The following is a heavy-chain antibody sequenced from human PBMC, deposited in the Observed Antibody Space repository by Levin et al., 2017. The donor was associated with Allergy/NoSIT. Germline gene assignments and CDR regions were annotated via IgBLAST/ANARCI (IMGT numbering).Heavy chain of an antibody. V-gene: IGHV5-51*01. Sequence: GGSLRLSCKGSGYSFTSYWIGWVRQMPGKGLEWMGIIYPGDSDTRYSPSFQGQVTISADKSISTAYLQWSSLKASDTAMYYCARQSGLRYFDWLLNYFDYWGQGTLVTVSS. CDR1: GYSFTSYW. J-gene: IGHJ4*02. CDR2: IYPGDSDT. D-gene: IGHD3-9*01. CDR3: ARQSGLRYFDWLLNYFDY.